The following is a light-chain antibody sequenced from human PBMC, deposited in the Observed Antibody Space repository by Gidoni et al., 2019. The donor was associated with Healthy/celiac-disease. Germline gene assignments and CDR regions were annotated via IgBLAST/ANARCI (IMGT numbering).Light chain of an antibody. Sequence: QPVLTQPPSVSGAPGQRVTISRTGSSSNIGAGYDVHWYQQLPGTAPKLLIYGNSNRPSGVPDRFSGSKSGTSASLAITGLQAEDEADYYCQSYDSSLSGHVFGTGTKVTVL. J-gene: IGLJ1*01. CDR1: SSNIGAGYD. CDR3: QSYDSSLSGHV. CDR2: GNS. V-gene: IGLV1-40*01.